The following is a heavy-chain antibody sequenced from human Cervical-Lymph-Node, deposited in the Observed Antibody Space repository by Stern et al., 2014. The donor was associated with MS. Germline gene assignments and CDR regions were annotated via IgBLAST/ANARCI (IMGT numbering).Heavy chain of an antibody. Sequence: QITLKESGPALVKPTQTLTLTCTFSGVSLSTSGMRVSWIRQPPGKALDRLAPLCWEDDKIYSTTLKTRLTISKDTSKNQVVLTMTNMDPVDTATYYCARSPPYYEFWNDYYYFDYWGQGTLVAVSS. J-gene: IGHJ4*02. CDR2: LCWEDDK. CDR3: ARSPPYYEFWNDYYYFDY. V-gene: IGHV2-70*04. CDR1: GVSLSTSGMR. D-gene: IGHD3-3*01.